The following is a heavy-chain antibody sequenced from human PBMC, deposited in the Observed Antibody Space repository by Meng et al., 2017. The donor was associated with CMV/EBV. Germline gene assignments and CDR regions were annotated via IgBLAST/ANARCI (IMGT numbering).Heavy chain of an antibody. J-gene: IGHJ6*02. CDR3: ARRDCSSTCCYNSYYYYGMDV. CDR2: IYPGDSDT. Sequence: GESLKISCKGSGYSFTSYWIGWVRQMPGKGLEWMGIIYPGDSDTRYSPSFQGQVTISADKSISTAYLQWSSLKASDTAMYYCARRDCSSTCCYNSYYYYGMDVWGQGTTVTVSS. D-gene: IGHD2-2*02. CDR1: GYSFTSYW. V-gene: IGHV5-51*01.